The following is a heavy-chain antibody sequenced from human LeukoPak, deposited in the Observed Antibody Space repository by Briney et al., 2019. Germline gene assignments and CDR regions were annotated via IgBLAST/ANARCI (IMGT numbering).Heavy chain of an antibody. J-gene: IGHJ4*02. Sequence: AETLSLTCTAYGGSFSGYYWSWTRQPPGKGLEWIGEINYSGSTKYNPSPKSRVTISVDTSKNQFSLKLSSVTGADTAVYYCARVRGTVTTTHDYWGQGTLVTVSS. CDR3: ARVRGTVTTTHDY. V-gene: IGHV4-34*01. CDR2: INYSGST. D-gene: IGHD4-17*01. CDR1: GGSFSGYY.